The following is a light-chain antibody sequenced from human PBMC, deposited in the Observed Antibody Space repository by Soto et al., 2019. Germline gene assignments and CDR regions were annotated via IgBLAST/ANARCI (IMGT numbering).Light chain of an antibody. CDR3: PTWGTDIVV. V-gene: IGLV4-69*01. CDR2: LKSDGSH. J-gene: IGLJ2*01. CDR1: SGHSSYA. Sequence: QSVLTQSPSASASLGGSVKFTCTLSSGHSSYAIAWHQQQPEKGPRYLMKLKSDGSHSKGDGIPDRFSGSSSGAERYLTISRLQSEDEAEYYCPTWGTDIVVFGGGTKVTVL.